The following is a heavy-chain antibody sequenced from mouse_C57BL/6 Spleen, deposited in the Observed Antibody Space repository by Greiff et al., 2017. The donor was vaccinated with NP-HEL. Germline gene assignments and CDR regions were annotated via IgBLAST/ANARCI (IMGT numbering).Heavy chain of an antibody. CDR3: TGSVVDTGNYFAY. V-gene: IGHV5-17*01. CDR2: ISSGSSTI. CDR1: GFTFSDYG. Sequence: EVKLVESGGGLVKPGGSLKLSCAASGFTFSDYGMHWVRQAPEKGLEWVAYISSGSSTIYYADTVKGRFTISIDNAKNTLFLQMTRLRSEDTAIYSCTGSVVDTGNYFAYWGQGTLLTVSS. J-gene: IGHJ2*01.